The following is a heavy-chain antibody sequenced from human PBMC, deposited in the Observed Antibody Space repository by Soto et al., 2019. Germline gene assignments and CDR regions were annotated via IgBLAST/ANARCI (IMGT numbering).Heavy chain of an antibody. Sequence: ASVKLSSKASGYRFTSYAMRWVRQAPGQRLEWMGWINAGNGNTKYSQKFQGRVTITRDTSASTAYMELSSLRSEDTAVYYCARHLTMFPAAPHYWGQGTLVTRSS. D-gene: IGHD3-10*02. V-gene: IGHV1-3*01. CDR1: GYRFTSYA. J-gene: IGHJ4*02. CDR3: ARHLTMFPAAPHY. CDR2: INAGNGNT.